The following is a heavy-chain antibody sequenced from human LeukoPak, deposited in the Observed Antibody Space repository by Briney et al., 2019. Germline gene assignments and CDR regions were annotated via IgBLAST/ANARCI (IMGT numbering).Heavy chain of an antibody. V-gene: IGHV4-39*07. J-gene: IGHJ5*02. Sequence: SETLSLTCTVSGGSISSSSYYWGWIRQPPGKGLEWIGSIYYSGSTYYNPSLKSRVTISVDTSKNQFSLKLSSVTAADTAVYYCARIMTTVSRGWFDPWGQGTLVTVSS. CDR1: GGSISSSSYY. D-gene: IGHD4-17*01. CDR3: ARIMTTVSRGWFDP. CDR2: IYYSGST.